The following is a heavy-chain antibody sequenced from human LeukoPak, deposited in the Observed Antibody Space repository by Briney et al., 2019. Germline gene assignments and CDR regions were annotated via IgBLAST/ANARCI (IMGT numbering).Heavy chain of an antibody. V-gene: IGHV1-69*04. D-gene: IGHD3-22*01. J-gene: IGHJ5*02. Sequence: SVNVSCKASGGTFSSCAISWVRQAPAQGQDWMGRGIPIHGIANYAQKFQDRVTINADNSTSTAYMELSSLRSEDTAVYYYARDLAHYDSSGYEYNWFAPWGQGTLVTVSS. CDR2: GIPIHGIA. CDR3: ARDLAHYDSSGYEYNWFAP. CDR1: GGTFSSCA.